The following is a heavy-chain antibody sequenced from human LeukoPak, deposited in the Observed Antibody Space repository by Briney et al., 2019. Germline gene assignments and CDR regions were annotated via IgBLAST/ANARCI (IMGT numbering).Heavy chain of an antibody. D-gene: IGHD3-10*01. Sequence: GGSLILSCAASGFTFSNAWMSWVRQAPGKGLEWVGRIKSKTDGGTTAYAAPATGRFTISRDDSKNTLYLQMNRLKPEHTAVYYCTTQLLWFGESLGYWGQGTLVTVSS. J-gene: IGHJ4*02. CDR2: IKSKTDGGTT. CDR1: GFTFSNAW. CDR3: TTQLLWFGESLGY. V-gene: IGHV3-15*01.